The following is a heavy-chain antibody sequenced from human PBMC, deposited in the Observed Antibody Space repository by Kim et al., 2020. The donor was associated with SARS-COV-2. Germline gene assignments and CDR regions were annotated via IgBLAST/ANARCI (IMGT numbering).Heavy chain of an antibody. V-gene: IGHV1-46*01. CDR2: INPSGGST. CDR3: ATLDPSGYMDV. Sequence: ASVKVSCKAPGYTFTSYYMHWVRQAPGQGLEWMGIINPSGGSTSYAQKFQGRVTMTRDTSTSTVYMELSSLRSEDTAVYYCATLDPSGYMDVWGKGTTVTVSS. D-gene: IGHD6-25*01. J-gene: IGHJ6*03. CDR1: GYTFTSYY.